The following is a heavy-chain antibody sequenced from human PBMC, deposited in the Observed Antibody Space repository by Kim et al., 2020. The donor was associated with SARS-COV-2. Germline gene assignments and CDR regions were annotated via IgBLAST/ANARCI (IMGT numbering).Heavy chain of an antibody. Sequence: GGSLRLSCAASGFTFSSYSMNWVRQAPGKGLEWVSSISSSSSYIYYADSVKGRFTISRDNAKNSLYLQMNSLRAEDTAVYYCASWDPYYYDSSGAESSYWGQGTLVTVSS. CDR3: ASWDPYYYDSSGAESSY. V-gene: IGHV3-21*01. D-gene: IGHD3-22*01. CDR2: ISSSSSYI. CDR1: GFTFSSYS. J-gene: IGHJ4*02.